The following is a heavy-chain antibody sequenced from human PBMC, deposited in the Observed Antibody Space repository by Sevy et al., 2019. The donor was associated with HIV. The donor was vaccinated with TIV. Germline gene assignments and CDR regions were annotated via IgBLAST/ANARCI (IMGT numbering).Heavy chain of an antibody. Sequence: GGSLRLSCSASGFTFSSYWMSWVRQAPGKGLEWVANIKQDGSEKYYVDSVKGRFTIFRDNAKNSLFLQMSSLRAEDTAVYYCAREPPYSAATPYFQHWGHGTLVTVSS. D-gene: IGHD6-25*01. J-gene: IGHJ1*01. CDR1: GFTFSSYW. CDR3: AREPPYSAATPYFQH. CDR2: IKQDGSEK. V-gene: IGHV3-7*01.